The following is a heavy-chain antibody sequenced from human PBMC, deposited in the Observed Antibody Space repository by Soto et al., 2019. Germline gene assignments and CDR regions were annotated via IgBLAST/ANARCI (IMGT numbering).Heavy chain of an antibody. CDR3: ARGNALDV. CDR1: GDSVSSDITS. V-gene: IGHV6-1*01. Sequence: QGQLQQSGPGLVKPSQTLSLTCAISGDSVSSDITSWNWIRQSPSRGLEWLGRTYYRSKWFHDYAASVKSRITINPDTSKIQSSLELNSMTPEDTAVYYCARGNALDVWGQGTVVTVSS. J-gene: IGHJ3*01. CDR2: TYYRSKWFH. D-gene: IGHD3-10*01.